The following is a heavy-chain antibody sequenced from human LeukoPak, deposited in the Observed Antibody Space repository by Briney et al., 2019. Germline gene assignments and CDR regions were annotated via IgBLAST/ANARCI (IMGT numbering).Heavy chain of an antibody. J-gene: IGHJ4*02. CDR3: ARDMTGGIWARATSFDH. V-gene: IGHV1-2*02. CDR1: GYTFSAFY. Sequence: ASVKVSCKTSGYTFSAFYMHWVRQAPGQGPEWMGWINPDSGGSEYGQKFQGRVTFTIDTSSTTIYMEVRSLKSDDTAVYYCARDMTGGIWARATSFDHWGQGTLVTVSS. CDR2: INPDSGGS. D-gene: IGHD1-14*01.